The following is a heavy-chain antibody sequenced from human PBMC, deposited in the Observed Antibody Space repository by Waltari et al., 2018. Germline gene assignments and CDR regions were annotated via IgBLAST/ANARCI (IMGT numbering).Heavy chain of an antibody. CDR3: ARISGSITIFGVGVDAFDI. CDR2: INPNSGGT. CDR1: GYTFTGYY. D-gene: IGHD3-3*01. V-gene: IGHV1-2*02. Sequence: QVQLVQSGAEVKKPGASVKVSCKASGYTFTGYYMHWVRQAPGQGLEWMGWINPNSGGTNYAQKFQGRGTMTRDTSISTAYMELSRLRSDDTAVYYCARISGSITIFGVGVDAFDIWGQGTMVTVSS. J-gene: IGHJ3*02.